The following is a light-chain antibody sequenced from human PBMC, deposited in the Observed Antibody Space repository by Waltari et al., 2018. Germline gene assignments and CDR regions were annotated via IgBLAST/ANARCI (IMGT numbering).Light chain of an antibody. CDR2: DAS. Sequence: EIVLTQSPAILSFSPGERATLSCRGSQSVGTYLAWYQQRPGQSPRLLIYDASYRATGIPARLSGSGSETDFTRTISSLQPEDVAGNYCQQRRSWPLTCGGGTRVQI. J-gene: IGKJ4*02. V-gene: IGKV3-11*01. CDR3: QQRRSWPLT. CDR1: QSVGTY.